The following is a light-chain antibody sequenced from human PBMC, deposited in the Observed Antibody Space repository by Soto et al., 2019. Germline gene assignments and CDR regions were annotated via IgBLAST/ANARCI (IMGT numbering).Light chain of an antibody. CDR2: AAS. CDR1: QSIANY. CDR3: QQTHRTPRT. Sequence: DIQMTQSPSSLSASVGDSVTITCRAGQSIANYLNWYQQKPGKAPKVLIYAASSLQSGVPSRFSGSGFGTDFTLTISSLQPEDFATYYCQQTHRTPRTFGQGTKVEIK. V-gene: IGKV1-39*01. J-gene: IGKJ1*01.